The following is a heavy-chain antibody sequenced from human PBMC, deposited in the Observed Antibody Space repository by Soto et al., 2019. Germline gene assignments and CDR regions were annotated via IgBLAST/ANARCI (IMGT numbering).Heavy chain of an antibody. D-gene: IGHD1-7*01. V-gene: IGHV3-21*01. CDR3: ARPVNYGRRNWFDP. CDR1: GFTFSSYS. CDR2: ISSSSSYI. J-gene: IGHJ5*02. Sequence: EVQLVESGGGLVKPGGSLRLSCAASGFTFSSYSMNWVRQAPGKGLEWVSSISSSSSYIYYADSVKGRFTISRDNAKNSLYLQMNSLRAEDTAVYYCARPVNYGRRNWFDPWGQGTLVTVSS.